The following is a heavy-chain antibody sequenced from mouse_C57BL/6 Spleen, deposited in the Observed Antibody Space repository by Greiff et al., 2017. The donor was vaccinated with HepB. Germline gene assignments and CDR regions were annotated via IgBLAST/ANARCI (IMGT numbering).Heavy chain of an antibody. V-gene: IGHV1-80*01. D-gene: IGHD2-5*01. J-gene: IGHJ3*01. Sequence: QVQLKQSGAELVKPGASVKISCKASGYAFSSYWMNWVKQRPGKGLEWIGQIYPGDGDTNYNGKFKDKATLTADKSSSTAYMQLSSLTSEDSAVYFCANSYDSNHPGFAYWGQGTLVTVSA. CDR3: ANSYDSNHPGFAY. CDR1: GYAFSSYW. CDR2: IYPGDGDT.